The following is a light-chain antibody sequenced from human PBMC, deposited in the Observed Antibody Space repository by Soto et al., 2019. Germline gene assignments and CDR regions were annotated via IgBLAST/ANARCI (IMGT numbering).Light chain of an antibody. J-gene: IGKJ5*01. Sequence: EIVLTQSPGTLSLAPGERATLCCRAIQSVSSSYLAWYQQKPGQAPRLLISDASNRATGIPARFSGSGSGTDFTLTISSLEPEDFAVYYCHQRQYWPPITFGQGTRLEIK. CDR2: DAS. CDR3: HQRQYWPPIT. V-gene: IGKV3-11*01. CDR1: QSVSSSY.